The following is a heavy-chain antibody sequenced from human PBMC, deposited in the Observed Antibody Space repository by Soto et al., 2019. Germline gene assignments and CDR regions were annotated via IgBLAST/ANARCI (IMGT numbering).Heavy chain of an antibody. CDR3: ARSPFAGSDAFDI. CDR2: ITPFKSDT. J-gene: IGHJ3*02. CDR1: GYTFTLRY. V-gene: IGHV1-45*02. Sequence: SVKVSCKASGYTFTLRYLHWVRQAPGQALEWMGWITPFKSDTNYAQKFQDRVTITRDRSVSTAYMELSNLRSDDTAMYYCARSPFAGSDAFDIWGQGTMVTVAS. D-gene: IGHD1-1*01.